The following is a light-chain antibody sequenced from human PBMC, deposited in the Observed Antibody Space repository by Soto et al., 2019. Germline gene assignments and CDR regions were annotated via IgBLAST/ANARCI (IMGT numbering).Light chain of an antibody. CDR3: SSYTNTHTYV. Sequence: QSVLTQPASVSGSPGQSITVSCTGTSSDVGGYNYVSWYQQHPGKVPKLMIYEVSNRPSGVSNRFSGSKSGNTASLTISGLQAEDEADYFCSSYTNTHTYVFGSGTKVTVL. CDR1: SSDVGGYNY. CDR2: EVS. V-gene: IGLV2-14*01. J-gene: IGLJ1*01.